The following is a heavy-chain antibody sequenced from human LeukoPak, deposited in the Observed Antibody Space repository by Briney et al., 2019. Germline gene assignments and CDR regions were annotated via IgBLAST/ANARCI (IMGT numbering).Heavy chain of an antibody. CDR1: GFTFNHYC. J-gene: IGHJ3*02. CDR3: ARSHMYGDYGEDI. V-gene: IGHV3-48*04. CDR2: INSVGGTT. Sequence: GGSLRLSCAASGFTFNHYCMNWFRQAPGKGLEWISYINSVGGTTFYADSVKGRFTISRDNANNTLFLQMNSLRAEDAGTFYCARSHMYGDYGEDIWGHGTVVAVSS. D-gene: IGHD4-17*01.